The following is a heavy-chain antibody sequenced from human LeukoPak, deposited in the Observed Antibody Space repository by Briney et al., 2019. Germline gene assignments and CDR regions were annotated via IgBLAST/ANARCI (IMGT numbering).Heavy chain of an antibody. V-gene: IGHV3-48*01. CDR3: ARDRPVGYYTVTDAFDI. D-gene: IGHD2/OR15-2a*01. Sequence: PGGSLRLSCAASGFTVSSNYMSWVRQAPGKGLEWGSYISSSSSIIYYAHSVKGRFSISRDNAKNSLYLQMNSLRAEDTAVYYCARDRPVGYYTVTDAFDIWGQGTMVTVSS. CDR1: GFTVSSNY. J-gene: IGHJ3*02. CDR2: ISSSSSII.